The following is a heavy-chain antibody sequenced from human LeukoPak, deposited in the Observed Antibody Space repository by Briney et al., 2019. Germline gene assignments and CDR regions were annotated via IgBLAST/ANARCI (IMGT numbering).Heavy chain of an antibody. Sequence: SETLSLTCTVSGGSISSSSYYWGWIRQPPGKGLEWIGSIYYSGSTYYNPSLKSRVTISVDTSKNQFSLKVSSVTAADTAVYHCARGWTGYQLLPTKKQYDYYYMDVWGKGTTVTVSS. D-gene: IGHD2-2*01. J-gene: IGHJ6*03. CDR1: GGSISSSSYY. CDR2: IYYSGST. V-gene: IGHV4-39*01. CDR3: ARGWTGYQLLPTKKQYDYYYMDV.